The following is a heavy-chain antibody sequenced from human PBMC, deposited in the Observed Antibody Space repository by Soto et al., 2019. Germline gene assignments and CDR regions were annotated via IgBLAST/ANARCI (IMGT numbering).Heavy chain of an antibody. V-gene: IGHV3-9*01. CDR2: ISWNSGSI. J-gene: IGHJ4*02. CDR3: AKDIGWQQLVLYDY. CDR1: GFTFDDYA. Sequence: HPGGSLRLSCAASGFTFDDYAMHWVRQAPGKGLEWVSGISWNSGSIGYADSVKGRFTISRDNAKNSLYLQMNSLRAEDTALYYCAKDIGWQQLVLYDYWGQGTLVTVSS. D-gene: IGHD6-13*01.